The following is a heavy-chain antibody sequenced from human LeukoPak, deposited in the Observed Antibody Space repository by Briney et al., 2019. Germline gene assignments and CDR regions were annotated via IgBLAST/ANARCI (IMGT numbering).Heavy chain of an antibody. V-gene: IGHV3-48*03. D-gene: IGHD6-13*01. J-gene: IGHJ4*02. CDR1: GFTFSSYE. CDR2: ISSSGSTI. CDR3: AREAAVIAADSDY. Sequence: GGSLRLSCAASGFTFSSYEMNWVRQAPGKGLEWVSYISSSGSTIYYADSVKGRFTISRDNAKNSLYLQMNSLRAEDTAVYYCAREAAVIAADSDYWGQGTLVTVSS.